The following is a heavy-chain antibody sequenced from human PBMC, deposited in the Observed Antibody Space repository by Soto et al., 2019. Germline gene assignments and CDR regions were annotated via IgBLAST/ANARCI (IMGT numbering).Heavy chain of an antibody. J-gene: IGHJ4*02. D-gene: IGHD6-19*01. Sequence: EVQLVESGGGLVQPGGSLRLSCAASGFTFSSYWMHWVRQAPGKGLVWVSRINSDGSSTSYADSVKGRFTISRDNAKKTLYLQMNSLRAEDTAVYYCARAVETRAVAGTYTWAFDYWGQGTLVTVSS. CDR3: ARAVETRAVAGTYTWAFDY. CDR1: GFTFSSYW. CDR2: INSDGSST. V-gene: IGHV3-74*01.